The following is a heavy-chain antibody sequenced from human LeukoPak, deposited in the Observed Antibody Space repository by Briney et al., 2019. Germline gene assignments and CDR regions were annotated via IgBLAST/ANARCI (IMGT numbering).Heavy chain of an antibody. CDR3: ANTVTTTGGF. D-gene: IGHD4-11*01. CDR1: GSTFSNYA. CDR2: VSGSGGST. Sequence: PGGSLRPSCAASGSTFSNYAMSWVRQAPGKGLEWVSSVSGSGGSTYYADSVKGRFTISRDNSKNTLYLQMNSPRVEDTATYYCANTVTTTGGFWGQGTLVTVSS. J-gene: IGHJ1*01. V-gene: IGHV3-23*01.